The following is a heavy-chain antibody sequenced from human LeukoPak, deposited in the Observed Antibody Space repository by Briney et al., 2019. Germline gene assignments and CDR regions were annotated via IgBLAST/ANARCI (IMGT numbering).Heavy chain of an antibody. CDR2: IKEDGTET. CDR3: ASWSSGWEFDY. D-gene: IGHD6-19*01. V-gene: IGHV3-7*05. Sequence: GGSLRLSCAASGFTFSTSWMTWVRQSPGKGLEWVAHIKEDGTETYYVDSVKGRFTISRDNAQNSVFLQMHSLRAEDTAVYYCASWSSGWEFDYWGQETLVSVSS. CDR1: GFTFSTSW. J-gene: IGHJ4*02.